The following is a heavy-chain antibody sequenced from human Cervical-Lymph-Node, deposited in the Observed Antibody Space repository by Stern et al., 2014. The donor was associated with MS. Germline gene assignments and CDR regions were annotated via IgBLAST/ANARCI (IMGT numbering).Heavy chain of an antibody. CDR1: GYIFTDYY. V-gene: IGHV1-2*02. Sequence: VQLVQSGAEVEKPGASVKVSCKASGYIFTDYYLHWVRQAPGQGLEWMGRINPKSGGTSYAQSFQGRVPLPRDTSITTAYMDLSRLTSDDTAVYYCTRALRIADRPSPGGHWFDPWGQGTLVIVSS. D-gene: IGHD6-6*01. CDR3: TRALRIADRPSPGGHWFDP. J-gene: IGHJ5*02. CDR2: INPKSGGT.